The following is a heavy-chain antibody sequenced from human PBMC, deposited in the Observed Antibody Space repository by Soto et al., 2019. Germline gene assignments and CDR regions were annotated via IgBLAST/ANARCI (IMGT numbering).Heavy chain of an antibody. Sequence: ASVKVSCKASGYTFTGYYMHWVRQAPGQGLEWMGWINPNSGGTNYAQKFQGRVTMTRDTSISTAYMELSRLRSDDTAVYYCVRDPIVGDTMLFDYWGQGTLVTVSS. CDR1: GYTFTGYY. CDR2: INPNSGGT. D-gene: IGHD1-26*01. J-gene: IGHJ4*02. V-gene: IGHV1-2*02. CDR3: VRDPIVGDTMLFDY.